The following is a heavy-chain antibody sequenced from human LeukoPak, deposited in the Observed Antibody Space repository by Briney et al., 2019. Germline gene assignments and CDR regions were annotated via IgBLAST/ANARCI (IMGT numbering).Heavy chain of an antibody. CDR2: FDPEDGET. J-gene: IGHJ4*02. D-gene: IGHD2-2*01. CDR1: GYTLTELS. CDR3: ATVLSQYCSSTSCSPGDY. V-gene: IGHV1-24*01. Sequence: GSVKVSCKVSGYTLTELSMHWVRQAPGKGLEWMGGFDPEDGETIYAQKFQGRVTMTEDTSTDTAYMELSSLRSEDTAVYYCATVLSQYCSSTSCSPGDYWGQGTLVTVSS.